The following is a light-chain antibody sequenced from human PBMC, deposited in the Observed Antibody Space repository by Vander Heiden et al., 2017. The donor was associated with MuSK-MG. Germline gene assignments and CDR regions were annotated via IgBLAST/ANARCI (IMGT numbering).Light chain of an antibody. CDR1: SSDVGSYSF. CDR2: EVD. J-gene: IGLJ2*01. V-gene: IGLV2-23*02. CDR3: CSYAGAYSLV. Sequence: HSALTQPASVSGSPGQSIAISCTGTSSDVGSYSFVSWYQQHPGKAPKLMIYEVDKRPSGVSDRFSGSKSGNTASLTISGLQTEDEADYYCCSYAGAYSLVFGGGTTLTVL.